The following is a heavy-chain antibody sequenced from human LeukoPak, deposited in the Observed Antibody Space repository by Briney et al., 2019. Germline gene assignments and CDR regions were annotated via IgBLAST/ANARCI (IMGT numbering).Heavy chain of an antibody. CDR1: GFTFSSYG. J-gene: IGHJ4*02. V-gene: IGHV3-30*03. Sequence: GGSLRLSCAASGFTFSSYGMHWVRQAPGKGLEWVAVISYDGSNKYYVDSVKGRFTISRDNAKNSLYLQMNSLRAEDTGVYYCARMDLKWFGESFFDYWGQGTLVTVSS. D-gene: IGHD3-10*01. CDR2: ISYDGSNK. CDR3: ARMDLKWFGESFFDY.